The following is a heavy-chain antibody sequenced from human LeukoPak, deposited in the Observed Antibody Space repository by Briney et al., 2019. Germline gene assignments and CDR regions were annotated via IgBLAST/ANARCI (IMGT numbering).Heavy chain of an antibody. CDR3: ARGAVVVPAASRADY. D-gene: IGHD2-2*01. CDR1: GFTFSSYS. Sequence: GGSLRLSCAASGFTFSSYSMNWVRQAPGKGLEWVSSISSSSSYIYYADSVKGRFTISRDNAKNSMYLQMNSLRAEDTAVYYCARGAVVVPAASRADYWGQGTLVTVSS. CDR2: ISSSSSYI. J-gene: IGHJ4*02. V-gene: IGHV3-21*01.